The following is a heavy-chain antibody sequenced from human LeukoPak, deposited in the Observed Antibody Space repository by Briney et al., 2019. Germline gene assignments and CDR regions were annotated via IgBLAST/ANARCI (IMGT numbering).Heavy chain of an antibody. CDR1: GYTFTGYY. J-gene: IGHJ4*02. V-gene: IGHV1-2*02. CDR2: INPNSGGT. CDR3: ARVDDRGHYYDSSGPRKLFDY. D-gene: IGHD3-22*01. Sequence: VASVKISCKASGYTFTGYYMHWVRQAPGQGLEWMGWINPNSGGTNYAQKFQDRVTMTRDTSISTAYMELSRLRSDDTAVYYCARVDDRGHYYDSSGPRKLFDYWGQGTLVTVSS.